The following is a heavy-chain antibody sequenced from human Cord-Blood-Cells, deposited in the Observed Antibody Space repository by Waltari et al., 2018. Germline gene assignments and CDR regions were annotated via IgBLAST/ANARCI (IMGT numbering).Heavy chain of an antibody. D-gene: IGHD6-19*01. CDR2: INAGNGNT. CDR1: GYTFTTYA. Sequence: QVQLVQSGAEGRKPGASVKVSCKASGYTFTTYAMPWGRQAPGQRLEWMGWINAGNGNTKYSQKFQGRVTITRDTSASTAYMELSSLRSEDTAVYYCARDLGGGGWYGVGDYWGQGTLVTVSS. V-gene: IGHV1-3*01. J-gene: IGHJ4*02. CDR3: ARDLGGGGWYGVGDY.